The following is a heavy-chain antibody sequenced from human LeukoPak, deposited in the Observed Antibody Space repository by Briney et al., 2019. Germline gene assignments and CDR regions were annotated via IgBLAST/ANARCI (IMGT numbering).Heavy chain of an antibody. Sequence: GESLKISCKGTGYTFTTYWIGWVRQMPGKGLEWMGIIYPGDSGSKYRPSLQGQVTISADKSTGTAYLQWSSLKASDTAIYYCARIEGSTFDYWGQGTLVTVSS. CDR2: IYPGDSGS. CDR3: ARIEGSTFDY. J-gene: IGHJ4*02. CDR1: GYTFTTYW. V-gene: IGHV5-51*01.